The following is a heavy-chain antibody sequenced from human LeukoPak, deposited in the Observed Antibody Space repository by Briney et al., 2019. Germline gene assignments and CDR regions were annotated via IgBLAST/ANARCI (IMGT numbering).Heavy chain of an antibody. CDR1: GFTFSSYA. Sequence: GGSLRLSCAASGFTFSSYAMSWVRQAPGKGLEWVSAISGSGGSTYYADSVKGRFTISRDNSKNTLYLQMNSLRAEDTAVYYCATHGPYYDFWSGYYGMDVWGQGTTVTVSS. CDR2: ISGSGGST. D-gene: IGHD3-3*01. V-gene: IGHV3-23*01. J-gene: IGHJ6*02. CDR3: ATHGPYYDFWSGYYGMDV.